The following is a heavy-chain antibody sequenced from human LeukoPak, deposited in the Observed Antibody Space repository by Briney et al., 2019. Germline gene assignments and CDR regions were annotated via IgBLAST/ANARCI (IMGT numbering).Heavy chain of an antibody. CDR2: INHSGST. CDR3: ARGQVGATTVVDAFDI. V-gene: IGHV4-34*01. D-gene: IGHD1-26*01. CDR1: GGSLSGYY. J-gene: IGHJ3*02. Sequence: PSETLSPTCAVYGGSLSGYYWSWIRQSPGKGLEWIGEINHSGSTNYNPSLKSRVTISVDTSKNQFSLKLSSVTAADTAVYYCARGQVGATTVVDAFDIWGQGTMVTVSS.